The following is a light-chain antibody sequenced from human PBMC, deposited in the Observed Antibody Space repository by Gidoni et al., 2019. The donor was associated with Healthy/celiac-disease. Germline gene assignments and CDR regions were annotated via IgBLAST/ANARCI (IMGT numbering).Light chain of an antibody. CDR1: QSISSY. CDR3: QQSYSTLGYT. J-gene: IGKJ2*01. Sequence: MQTPPPPSSLSASVGDRVTITCRASQSISSYLNWYQQKPGKAPKLLIYAASSLQSGVPSRFSGSGSGTDFTLTISSLQPEDFATYYCQQSYSTLGYTFGQGTKLEIK. V-gene: IGKV1-39*01. CDR2: AAS.